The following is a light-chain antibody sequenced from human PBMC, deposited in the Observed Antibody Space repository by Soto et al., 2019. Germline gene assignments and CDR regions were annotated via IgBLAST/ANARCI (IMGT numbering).Light chain of an antibody. CDR3: SSNVGSNNFV. J-gene: IGLJ1*01. CDR1: SSDIANYKY. V-gene: IGLV2-8*01. Sequence: QSVLTQPPSASGSPGQSVTISCTGTSSDIANYKYVSWYQQHPGKAPKLIIYEVTERPSGVPDRFSGSKSGNTASLTVSGLQAEDEAPYYCSSNVGSNNFVFGTGTKVTVL. CDR2: EVT.